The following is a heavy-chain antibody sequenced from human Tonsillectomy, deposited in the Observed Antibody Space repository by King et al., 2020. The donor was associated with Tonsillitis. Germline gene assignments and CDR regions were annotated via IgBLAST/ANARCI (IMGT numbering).Heavy chain of an antibody. J-gene: IGHJ5*02. D-gene: IGHD6-13*01. V-gene: IGHV4-59*08. Sequence: QLQESGPGLVKPSETLSLTCTVSGDSISSFYWSWIRQPPGKGLEWIGYIYYTGSTNYNPSLKSRVTISVDTSKIQFSLKLYSVTAADTAVYYCARALYSSSHYNWFDPWGKGTLVTVSS. CDR3: ARALYSSSHYNWFDP. CDR1: GDSISSFY. CDR2: IYYTGST.